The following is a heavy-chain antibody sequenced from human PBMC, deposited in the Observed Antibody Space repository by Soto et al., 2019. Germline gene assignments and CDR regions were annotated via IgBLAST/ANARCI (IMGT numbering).Heavy chain of an antibody. D-gene: IGHD3-10*01. CDR3: ATGDLTAGELFFAY. J-gene: IGHJ4*02. CDR1: GGSISSSNW. Sequence: SETLSLTCVVSGGSISSSNWWSWVRQPPGKGLEWIGEIYHSGTTYYNPSLKSRTTISVDTSKNQFSLKLSSVTAADTAVYYCATGDLTAGELFFAYWGQGTLVTVSS. V-gene: IGHV4-4*02. CDR2: IYHSGTT.